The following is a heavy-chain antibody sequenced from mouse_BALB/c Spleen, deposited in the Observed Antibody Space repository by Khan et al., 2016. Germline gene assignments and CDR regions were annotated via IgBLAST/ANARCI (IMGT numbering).Heavy chain of an antibody. CDR1: GYSITSDYA. Sequence: EVQLQESGPGLVKPSQSLSLTCTVTGYSITSDYAWNWIRQFPGNKLEWMGYISYSGSTSYNPSLKSRISITRDTSKNQFFLQLNSVTTEDTATYYCAYDGYDYYAMDYWGQGTSVTVSS. J-gene: IGHJ4*01. D-gene: IGHD2-2*01. CDR2: ISYSGST. CDR3: AYDGYDYYAMDY. V-gene: IGHV3-2*02.